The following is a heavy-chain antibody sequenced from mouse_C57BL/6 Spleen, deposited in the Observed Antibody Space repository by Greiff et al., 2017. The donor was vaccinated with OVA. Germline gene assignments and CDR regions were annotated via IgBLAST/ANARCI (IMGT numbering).Heavy chain of an antibody. J-gene: IGHJ3*01. D-gene: IGHD2-5*01. Sequence: VQLQQPGAELVKPGASVKLSCKASGYTFTSYWMQWVKQRPGPGLEWIGEIDPSDSYTNYNQKFKGKATLTVDTSSSTAYMQLSSLTSEDSAVYYCARRNYSNWFAYWGQGTLVTVSA. CDR2: IDPSDSYT. CDR1: GYTFTSYW. CDR3: ARRNYSNWFAY. V-gene: IGHV1-50*01.